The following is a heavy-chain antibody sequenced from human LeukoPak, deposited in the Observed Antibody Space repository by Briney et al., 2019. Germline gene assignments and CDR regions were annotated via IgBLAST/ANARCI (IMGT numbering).Heavy chain of an antibody. J-gene: IGHJ6*02. Sequence: GGSLRLSCGVSGFTFSSYEMNWVRQVPGKGLEWVSYISSSGRTTYYADSVKGRFTISRDNTKNSLYLQMNSLRAEDTAVYYCARDPTEGIVAATDYGMDVWGQGTTVTVSS. CDR3: ARDPTEGIVAATDYGMDV. CDR1: GFTFSSYE. V-gene: IGHV3-48*03. D-gene: IGHD2-15*01. CDR2: ISSSGRTT.